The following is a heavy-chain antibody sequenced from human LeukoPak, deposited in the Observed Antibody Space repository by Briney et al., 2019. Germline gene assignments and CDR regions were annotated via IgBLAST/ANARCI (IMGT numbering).Heavy chain of an antibody. J-gene: IGHJ3*02. CDR3: ARLNHDSSGYWRSPSDAFDI. D-gene: IGHD3-22*01. V-gene: IGHV4-38-2*02. CDR2: IYHSGSI. CDR1: GYSISSGYY. Sequence: KPSETLSLTCTVSGYSISSGYYWGWIRQPPGKGLEWIGSIYHSGSIYYNPSLKSRVTISVDTSKNQFSLKLSSVTAADTAVYYCARLNHDSSGYWRSPSDAFDIWGQGTMVTVSS.